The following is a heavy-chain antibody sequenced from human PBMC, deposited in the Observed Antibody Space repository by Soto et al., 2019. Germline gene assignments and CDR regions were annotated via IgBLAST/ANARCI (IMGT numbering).Heavy chain of an antibody. J-gene: IGHJ5*02. CDR2: ISGSGGST. D-gene: IGHD6-13*01. Sequence: PGGSLRLSCAASGFTFSSYAMSWVRQAPGKGLEWVSAISGSGGSTYYADSVKGRFTISRDNSKNTLYLQMNRLRAEDTAVYYCAKDSLPYSSSWYNWFDPWGQGTLVTVSS. V-gene: IGHV3-23*01. CDR1: GFTFSSYA. CDR3: AKDSLPYSSSWYNWFDP.